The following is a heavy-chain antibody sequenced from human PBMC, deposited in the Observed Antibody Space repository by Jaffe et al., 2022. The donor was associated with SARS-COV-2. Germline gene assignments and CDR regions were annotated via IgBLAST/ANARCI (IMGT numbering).Heavy chain of an antibody. CDR2: ISYDGSNK. CDR3: ARAYRGMYGDYGMDV. CDR1: GFTFSSYA. V-gene: IGHV3-30-3*01. Sequence: QVQLVESGGGVVQPGRSLRLSCAASGFTFSSYAMHWVRQAPGKGLEWVAVISYDGSNKYYADSVKGRFTISRDNSKNTLYLQMNSLRAEDTAVYYCARAYRGMYGDYGMDVWGQGTTVTVSS. J-gene: IGHJ6*02. D-gene: IGHD4-17*01.